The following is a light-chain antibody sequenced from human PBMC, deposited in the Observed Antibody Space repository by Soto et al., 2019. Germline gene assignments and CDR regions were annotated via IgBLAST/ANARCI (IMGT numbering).Light chain of an antibody. CDR1: QSVSSSY. Sequence: EIVLTQSPGTLSLSPGERATLSCRASQSVSSSYLAWYQQKPGQAPRLLIYGASSRATGIQDRFSGSGSGTDFTLTISRLEPEDFAVYYCQQDGSSPWTFGQGTKVEIK. J-gene: IGKJ1*01. V-gene: IGKV3-20*01. CDR3: QQDGSSPWT. CDR2: GAS.